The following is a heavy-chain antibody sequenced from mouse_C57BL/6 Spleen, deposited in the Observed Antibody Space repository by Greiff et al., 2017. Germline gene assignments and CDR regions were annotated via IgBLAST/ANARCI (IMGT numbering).Heavy chain of an antibody. Sequence: QVHVKQPGAELVKPGASVKLSCKASGYTFTSYWMHWVKQRPGQGLEWIGMIHPNSGSTNYNEKFKSKATLTVDKSSSTAYMQLSSLTSEDSAVYYCARSRITTDGAMDYWGQGTLVTVSS. V-gene: IGHV1-64*01. CDR1: GYTFTSYW. CDR2: IHPNSGST. J-gene: IGHJ4*01. D-gene: IGHD1-2*01. CDR3: ARSRITTDGAMDY.